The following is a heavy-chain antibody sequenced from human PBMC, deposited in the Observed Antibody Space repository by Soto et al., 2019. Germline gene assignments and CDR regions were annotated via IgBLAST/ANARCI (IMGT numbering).Heavy chain of an antibody. V-gene: IGHV3-9*01. CDR3: AKGRDISGPDY. CDR1: GFTFDDYN. J-gene: IGHJ4*02. Sequence: EVQLVESGGGLVQPGRSLRLSCAASGFTFDDYNMYWVRQAPGKGLEWVSGISWNSGIIGYADSVKGRFTISRDNAKNSLYLLMNSLRTEDTALYYCAKGRDISGPDYWGQGTLVTVSS. CDR2: ISWNSGII. D-gene: IGHD3-22*01.